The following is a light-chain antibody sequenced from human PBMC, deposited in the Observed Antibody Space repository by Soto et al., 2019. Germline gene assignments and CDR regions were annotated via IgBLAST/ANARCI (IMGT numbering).Light chain of an antibody. CDR1: QSISNW. J-gene: IGKJ4*01. Sequence: DIQMTQSPSTLSAFVGDRVTITCRASQSISNWLAWYQEKPGKAPNVLIFDVAKLQSGVPSRFSGSGFGTEFTFTISSLQPDDFATYYCQQYDSYPLTFGGGTKVDIK. CDR3: QQYDSYPLT. CDR2: DVA. V-gene: IGKV1-5*01.